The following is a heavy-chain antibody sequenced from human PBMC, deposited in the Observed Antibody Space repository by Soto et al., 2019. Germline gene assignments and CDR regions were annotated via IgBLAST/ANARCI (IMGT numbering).Heavy chain of an antibody. CDR3: ARGPRWLVLYNWFDP. J-gene: IGHJ5*02. CDR1: GGSFSGYY. Sequence: QVQLQQWGAGLLKPSETRSLTCAVYGGSFSGYYWSWIRQPPGKGLEWIGEINHSGSTNYNPSLKSRVTISVDTSKNQCSRKLSSVTAADTAVYYCARGPRWLVLYNWFDPWGQGTLVTVSS. D-gene: IGHD6-19*01. CDR2: INHSGST. V-gene: IGHV4-34*01.